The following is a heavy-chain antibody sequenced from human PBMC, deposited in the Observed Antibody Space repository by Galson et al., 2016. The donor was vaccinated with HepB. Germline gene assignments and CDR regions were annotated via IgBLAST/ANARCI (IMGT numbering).Heavy chain of an antibody. V-gene: IGHV1-46*01. J-gene: IGHJ4*02. CDR1: GYTFTSFY. Sequence: QSGAEVKKPGESLKISCKASGYTFTSFYMHWVRQAPGQGLEWMGIINLSGGTTNNAQKFQGRVTMTRDTSTSTVYMELNSLRSDDTAVYYCARDRSGWHNVDSCGQGTLVTVSS. CDR2: INLSGGTT. D-gene: IGHD6-19*01. CDR3: ARDRSGWHNVDS.